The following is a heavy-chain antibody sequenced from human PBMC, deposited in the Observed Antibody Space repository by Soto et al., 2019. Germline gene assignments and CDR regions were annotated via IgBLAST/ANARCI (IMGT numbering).Heavy chain of an antibody. Sequence: GGSLRLSCAASGFTFSSYAMNWVRQAPGKGLEWVSSISAGDGSTYYADSVKGRFTISRDNSKNTLYLQMNSLRAEDTAVYYCAKLGSTSCFDDWGQGTLVTVSS. CDR1: GFTFSSYA. CDR3: AKLGSTSCFDD. CDR2: ISAGDGST. J-gene: IGHJ4*02. V-gene: IGHV3-23*01. D-gene: IGHD2-2*01.